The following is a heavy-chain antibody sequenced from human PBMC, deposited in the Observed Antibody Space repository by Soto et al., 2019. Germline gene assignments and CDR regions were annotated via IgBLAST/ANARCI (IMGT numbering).Heavy chain of an antibody. CDR3: ARDQLIYYGMDV. CDR1: GYTFTSYG. CDR2: ISAYNGNT. V-gene: IGHV1-18*01. D-gene: IGHD2-8*01. J-gene: IGHJ6*02. Sequence: ASVKVSCKASGYTFTSYGISWVRQAPGQGLEWMGWISAYNGNTNYAQKLQGRVTMTTDTSTSTAYMELRSLRSDDTAGCHCARDQLIYYGMDVWGQGTTVTVSS.